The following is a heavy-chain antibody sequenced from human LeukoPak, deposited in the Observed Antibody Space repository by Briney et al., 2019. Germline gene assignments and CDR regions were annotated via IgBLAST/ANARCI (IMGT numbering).Heavy chain of an antibody. V-gene: IGHV3-53*01. Sequence: GGSLRLSCVVSGFTVSSNCVTWVRQAPGKGLEWVSLIYSDGRTYNADSAEGRFTTTRDNSKSALYLQMNNLRAEDTAVYYCAKECYDRSGYCFDYWGQGTLVTVSS. J-gene: IGHJ4*02. CDR3: AKECYDRSGYCFDY. D-gene: IGHD3-22*01. CDR2: IYSDGRT. CDR1: GFTVSSNC.